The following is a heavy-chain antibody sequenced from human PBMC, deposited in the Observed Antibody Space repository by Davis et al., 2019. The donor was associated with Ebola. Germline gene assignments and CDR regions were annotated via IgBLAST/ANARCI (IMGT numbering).Heavy chain of an antibody. CDR2: IYYSGST. J-gene: IGHJ5*02. Sequence: PGGSLRLSCTVSGGSISSYYWSWIRQPPGKGLEWIGYIYYSGSTNYNPSLKSRVTISVDTSKNQFSLKLSSVTAADTAVYYCARDPGYYYGSGSGFWFDPWGQGTLVTVSS. D-gene: IGHD3-10*01. CDR1: GGSISSYY. V-gene: IGHV4-59*01. CDR3: ARDPGYYYGSGSGFWFDP.